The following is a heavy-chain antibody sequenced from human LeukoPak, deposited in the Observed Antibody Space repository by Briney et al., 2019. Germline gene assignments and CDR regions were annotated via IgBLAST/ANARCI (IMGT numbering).Heavy chain of an antibody. Sequence: GGSLRLSCTASGFTFSSYSMNWVRQAPGKGLEWVSCITSSTSYIYYADSVKGRFTISRDNAESSLFLQMNSLRDEDTAVYYCARGRGGSGREAYNVDYWGQGTLVTVSP. V-gene: IGHV3-21*01. CDR2: ITSSTSYI. D-gene: IGHD5-24*01. CDR3: ARGRGGSGREAYNVDY. CDR1: GFTFSSYS. J-gene: IGHJ4*02.